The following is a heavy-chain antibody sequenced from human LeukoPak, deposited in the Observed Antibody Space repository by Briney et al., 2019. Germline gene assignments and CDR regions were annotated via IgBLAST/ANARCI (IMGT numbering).Heavy chain of an antibody. V-gene: IGHV3-23*01. CDR2: ISGNGGST. CDR3: AKDHHFYDTSSSHPRLDY. D-gene: IGHD3-22*01. J-gene: IGHJ4*02. CDR1: GFTFSSYA. Sequence: PGGSLRLSCAASGFTFSSYAMDWVRQAPGKGLEWVSPISGNGGSTYYADSVKGRFTISRDNSKDTLYLQMNSLRAEDTAVYYCAKDHHFYDTSSSHPRLDYWGQGTLVTVSS.